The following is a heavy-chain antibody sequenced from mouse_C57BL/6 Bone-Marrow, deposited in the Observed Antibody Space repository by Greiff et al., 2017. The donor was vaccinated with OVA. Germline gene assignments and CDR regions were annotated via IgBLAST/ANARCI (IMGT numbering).Heavy chain of an antibody. D-gene: IGHD2-3*01. Sequence: EVQLVESGGGLVQPKGSLKLSCAASGFSFNTYAMNWVRQAPGKGLEWVARIRSKSNNYATYYADSVKDRFTSARNDSESMLNLQMNNLKTEDTAMYYCVRHEDGYYPSLDYWGQGTSVTVSS. CDR1: GFSFNTYA. J-gene: IGHJ4*01. V-gene: IGHV10-1*01. CDR3: VRHEDGYYPSLDY. CDR2: IRSKSNNYAT.